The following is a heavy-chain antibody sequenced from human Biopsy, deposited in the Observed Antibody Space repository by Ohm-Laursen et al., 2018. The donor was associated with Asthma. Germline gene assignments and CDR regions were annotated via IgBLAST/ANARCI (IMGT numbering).Heavy chain of an antibody. CDR1: GFSFDDCA. Sequence: SLRLSCAAPGFSFDDCAMHWVRQAPGKGLEWVALISSDVREWYADSVKGRFTISRDNSKNTLDLQMNSLRGDDTAVYYCVRWRSGYPDHYSDFWGLGTLVTVSS. D-gene: IGHD2-21*01. V-gene: IGHV3-30*03. CDR3: VRWRSGYPDHYSDF. J-gene: IGHJ4*02. CDR2: ISSDVRE.